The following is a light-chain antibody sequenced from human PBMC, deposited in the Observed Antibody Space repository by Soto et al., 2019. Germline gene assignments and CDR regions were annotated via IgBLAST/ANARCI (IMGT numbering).Light chain of an antibody. J-gene: IGKJ4*02. V-gene: IGKV1-9*01. Sequence: IQLTQSPSSLSASVGDRVTFTCRVSEGISNSLAWYQQKPGKAPKLLIYAGSTLQSGVPSRFSVSRSRTDLTLTISRLQPEDLATYYCQQLSRYPLTFGGGTKVEIK. CDR2: AGS. CDR1: EGISNS. CDR3: QQLSRYPLT.